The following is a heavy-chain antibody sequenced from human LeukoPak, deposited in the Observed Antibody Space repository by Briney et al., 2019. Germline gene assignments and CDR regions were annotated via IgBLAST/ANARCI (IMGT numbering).Heavy chain of an antibody. V-gene: IGHV3-30*02. Sequence: GGSLRLSCAASGFTFSSYGMHWVRQAPGKGLEWVAFIRYDGSNKYYADSVKGRFTISRDNSKNTLYLQMNSLRAEDTTVYYCAKVISVEYYSDYWGQGTLVTVSS. CDR1: GFTFSSYG. CDR3: AKVISVEYYSDY. CDR2: IRYDGSNK. J-gene: IGHJ4*02.